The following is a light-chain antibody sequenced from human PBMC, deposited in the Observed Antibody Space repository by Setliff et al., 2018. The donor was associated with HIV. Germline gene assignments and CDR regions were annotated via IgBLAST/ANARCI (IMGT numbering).Light chain of an antibody. CDR1: NNDIGLYNF. CDR3: SSFTGRRKFV. CDR2: DVS. V-gene: IGLV2-14*03. J-gene: IGLJ1*01. Sequence: QSVLTQPASVSGSLGQSITISCTGSNNDIGLYNFVSWYQQHPGKVPQLIIFDVSIRPSGVSVRFSGSKSGNMASLTISGLQAEDEADYFCSSFTGRRKFVFGTGTKVTVL.